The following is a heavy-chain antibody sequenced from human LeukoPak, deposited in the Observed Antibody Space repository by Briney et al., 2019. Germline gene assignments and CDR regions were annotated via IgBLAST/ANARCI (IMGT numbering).Heavy chain of an antibody. Sequence: SETLSLTCAVYGGSFSGYYWSWIRQPPGKGLESIGEINHSGSTNYNPSLKSRVTISVDTSKNQFSLKLSSVTAADTAVYYCARAYGGNPPAGYWGQRTLVTVSS. CDR3: ARAYGGNPPAGY. CDR2: INHSGST. CDR1: GGSFSGYY. V-gene: IGHV4-34*01. J-gene: IGHJ4*02. D-gene: IGHD4/OR15-4a*01.